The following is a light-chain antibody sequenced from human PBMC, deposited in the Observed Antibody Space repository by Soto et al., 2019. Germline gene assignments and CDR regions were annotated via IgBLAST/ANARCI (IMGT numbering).Light chain of an antibody. Sequence: QSVLTQPASVSGSPGQSITISCTGTSSDVGGYNYVSWYQQHPGKAPKLMIYEVSNRPSGVSNRFSGSKSGNTDSLTISGLQAYDEADYYCSSYTSSSTPYVFGTGTKVTVL. CDR1: SSDVGGYNY. CDR2: EVS. CDR3: SSYTSSSTPYV. J-gene: IGLJ1*01. V-gene: IGLV2-14*01.